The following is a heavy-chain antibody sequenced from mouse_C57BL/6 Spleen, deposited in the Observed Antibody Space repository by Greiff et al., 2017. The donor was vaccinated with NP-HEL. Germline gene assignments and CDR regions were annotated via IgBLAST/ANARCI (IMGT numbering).Heavy chain of an antibody. CDR2: IDPSDSYT. J-gene: IGHJ3*01. CDR3: ARGRDGYYPFAY. Sequence: VHLQQPGAELVMPGASVKLSCKASGYTFTSYWMHWVKQRPGQGLEWIGEIDPSDSYTNYNQKFKGKSTLTVDKSSSTAYMQLSSLTSEDSAVYYCARGRDGYYPFAYWGQGTLVTVSA. CDR1: GYTFTSYW. V-gene: IGHV1-69*01. D-gene: IGHD2-3*01.